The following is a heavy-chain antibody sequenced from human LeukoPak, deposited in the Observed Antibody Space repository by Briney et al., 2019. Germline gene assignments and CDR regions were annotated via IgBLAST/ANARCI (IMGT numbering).Heavy chain of an antibody. Sequence: ASVKVSCKASGYTFTSYGISWVRQAPGQGLEWMGWISAYNGNTNYAQKLQGRVTMTPDTSTSTAYMELRSLRSDDTAVYYCARGDYGDYVKLYFDYWGQGTLVTVSS. CDR1: GYTFTSYG. D-gene: IGHD4-17*01. V-gene: IGHV1-18*01. J-gene: IGHJ4*02. CDR2: ISAYNGNT. CDR3: ARGDYGDYVKLYFDY.